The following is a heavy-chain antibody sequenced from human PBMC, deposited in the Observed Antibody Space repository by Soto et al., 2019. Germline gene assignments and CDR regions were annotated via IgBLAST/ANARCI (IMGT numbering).Heavy chain of an antibody. CDR1: GFTFRSYD. V-gene: IGHV3-30*18. CDR3: AKDRYCYFSDSGIYTYFYYGMDV. J-gene: IGHJ6*02. Sequence: QGQLVESGGGVVQPGRSLRLSCAASGFTFRSYDIHWVRQAPGKGLEWVAVASYNGRDEYYAESVKGRFTISRDNSKNTLYLQMNRLRAEDTAVYYCAKDRYCYFSDSGIYTYFYYGMDVWGQGTTVTVSS. D-gene: IGHD3-10*01. CDR2: ASYNGRDE.